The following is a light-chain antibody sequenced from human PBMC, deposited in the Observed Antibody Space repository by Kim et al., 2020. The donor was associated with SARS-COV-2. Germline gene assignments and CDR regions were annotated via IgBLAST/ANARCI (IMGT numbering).Light chain of an antibody. CDR1: NIGSES. J-gene: IGLJ3*02. CDR3: QVWDSSSDHRV. Sequence: APGKTAWITCGGNNIGSESVHWYQQKPGQAPVLVIYYDSDRPSGIPERFSGSNSGNTATLTISRVEAGDEADYYCQVWDSSSDHRVFGGGTQLTVL. CDR2: YDS. V-gene: IGLV3-21*04.